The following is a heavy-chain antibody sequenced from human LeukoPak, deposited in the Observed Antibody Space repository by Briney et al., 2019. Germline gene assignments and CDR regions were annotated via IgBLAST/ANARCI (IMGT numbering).Heavy chain of an antibody. CDR3: ARSAQPGRSFD. Sequence: SETLSLTCTVSGDSVTNHYWTWIRQPPGKGLEWIGYIDYSGSTNYNPSLKSRLTMSIDTSKNQFSLKLSSVTAADTAVYYCARSAQPGRSFDWGQGTLVTVSS. J-gene: IGHJ4*02. D-gene: IGHD2-2*01. CDR1: GDSVTNHY. CDR2: IDYSGST. V-gene: IGHV4-59*02.